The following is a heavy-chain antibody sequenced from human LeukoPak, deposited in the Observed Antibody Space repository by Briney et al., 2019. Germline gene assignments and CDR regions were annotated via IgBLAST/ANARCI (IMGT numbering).Heavy chain of an antibody. V-gene: IGHV3-21*01. Sequence: GGSLRLSCAASGFTFSSYSMNWVRQAPGKGLEWVSSISSSSSYIYYADSVKGRFTISRDNAKNSLYLQMNSLRAEDTAVYYRARDRGVIFGVVIIGYFDYWGQGTLVTVSS. D-gene: IGHD3-3*01. CDR2: ISSSSSYI. CDR1: GFTFSSYS. J-gene: IGHJ4*02. CDR3: ARDRGVIFGVVIIGYFDY.